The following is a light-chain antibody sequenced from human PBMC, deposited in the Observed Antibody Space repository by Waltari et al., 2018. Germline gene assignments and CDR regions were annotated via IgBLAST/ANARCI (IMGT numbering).Light chain of an antibody. CDR1: SSDVGGYNS. Sequence: QSALTQPASVSGSPGQSITISCTGTSSDVGGYNSVSWYQDHPGQAPKVIIYDVSDRPSGISERYSGSKSGNTDYLMISGLQAEDEDDYYCSSQSSDNVVLVGGGTKLTVL. CDR3: SSQSSDNVVL. V-gene: IGLV2-14*03. J-gene: IGLJ2*01. CDR2: DVS.